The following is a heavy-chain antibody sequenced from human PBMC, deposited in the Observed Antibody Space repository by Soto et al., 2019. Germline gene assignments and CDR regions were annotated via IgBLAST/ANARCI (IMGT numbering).Heavy chain of an antibody. CDR2: ISWNSGSI. Sequence: GGSLRLSCAASGFIFDDYSMHWVRQAPGRGLEWVSGISWNSGSIGYADSVKGRFTISRDNAKKSLYLQMNSLRAEDTALYYCASGGGYDILTGYYPYFDYWGQGTLVTVSS. CDR1: GFIFDDYS. J-gene: IGHJ4*02. D-gene: IGHD3-9*01. V-gene: IGHV3-9*01. CDR3: ASGGGYDILTGYYPYFDY.